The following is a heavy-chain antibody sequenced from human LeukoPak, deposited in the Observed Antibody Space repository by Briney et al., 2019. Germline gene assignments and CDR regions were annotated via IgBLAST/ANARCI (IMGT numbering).Heavy chain of an antibody. CDR2: IYTSGST. V-gene: IGHV4-4*07. Sequence: SETLSLTCTVSGGSISSYYWSWIRQPAGKGLEWIGRIYTSGSTNYNPSLKSRVTMSVDTSKNQFSLKRSSVTAADTAVYYCARPARRYCTNGVCSDAFDIWGQGTMVTVSS. CDR1: GGSISSYY. CDR3: ARPARRYCTNGVCSDAFDI. J-gene: IGHJ3*02. D-gene: IGHD2-8*01.